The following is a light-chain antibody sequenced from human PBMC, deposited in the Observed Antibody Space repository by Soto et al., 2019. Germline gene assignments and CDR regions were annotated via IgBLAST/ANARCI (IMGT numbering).Light chain of an antibody. CDR1: NIGTKS. CDR2: DDD. Sequence: SYELTQPPSVSVAPGQTASISCGGNNIGTKSVHWYQQKPGQAPVLVVYDDDARPSWIPERFSGSNSGNTATLTISRVGAGDEADYYCQVWDRISDHYVFGAGTKLTVL. CDR3: QVWDRISDHYV. J-gene: IGLJ1*01. V-gene: IGLV3-21*02.